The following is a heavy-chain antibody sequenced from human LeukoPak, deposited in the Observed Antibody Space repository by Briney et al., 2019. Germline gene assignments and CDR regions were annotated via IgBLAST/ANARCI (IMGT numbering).Heavy chain of an antibody. V-gene: IGHV1-2*02. D-gene: IGHD6-13*01. CDR1: GYTFTGYY. Sequence: ASVKVSRKASGYTFTGYYMHWVRQAPGQGLEWMGWINPNSGGTNYAQKFQGRVTMTRDTSISTAYMELSSLRSDDTAVYYCARRGGTYSNSWYSFDIWGQGTMVTVSS. CDR3: ARRGGTYSNSWYSFDI. J-gene: IGHJ3*02. CDR2: INPNSGGT.